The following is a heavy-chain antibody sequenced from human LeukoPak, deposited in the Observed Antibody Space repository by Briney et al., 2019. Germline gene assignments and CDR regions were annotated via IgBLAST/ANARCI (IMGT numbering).Heavy chain of an antibody. CDR2: ISSSSSTI. D-gene: IGHD3-3*01. CDR1: GFTFSSYS. J-gene: IGHJ4*02. CDR3: ARDGRSVFGVVTY. Sequence: GGSLRLSCAASGFTFSSYSMNWVRQAPGKGLEWVSYISSSSSTIYYADSVKGRFTISRDNAKNSLYLQVNSLRAEDTAVYYCARDGRSVFGVVTYWGQGTLVTVSS. V-gene: IGHV3-48*01.